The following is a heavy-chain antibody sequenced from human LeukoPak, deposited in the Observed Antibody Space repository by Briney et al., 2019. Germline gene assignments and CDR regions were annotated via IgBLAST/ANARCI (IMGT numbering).Heavy chain of an antibody. CDR2: ISGSGGSI. CDR3: AKEDDSSGYYPSDWFDP. D-gene: IGHD3-22*01. CDR1: GFTFSSYA. Sequence: GGSLRLSCAASGFTFSSYAMSWVRQAPGKGLEWVSAISGSGGSIYYADSVKGRFTLSRDNSKNTLYLQMNSLRAEDTAVYYCAKEDDSSGYYPSDWFDPWGQGTLVTVSS. J-gene: IGHJ5*02. V-gene: IGHV3-23*01.